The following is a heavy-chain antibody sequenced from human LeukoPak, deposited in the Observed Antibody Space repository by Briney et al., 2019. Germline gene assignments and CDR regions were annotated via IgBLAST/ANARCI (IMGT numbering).Heavy chain of an antibody. Sequence: GESLKISCKGSGCIFTTYWIGWVRQMPGKGLEWMGIIYPGDSDTGYSPSFQGQVTISADKSISTAYLQWSSLKASDTAMYYCARHRLYYGMDVWGQGTTVTVSS. CDR2: IYPGDSDT. CDR1: GCIFTTYW. CDR3: ARHRLYYGMDV. D-gene: IGHD4-11*01. V-gene: IGHV5-51*01. J-gene: IGHJ6*02.